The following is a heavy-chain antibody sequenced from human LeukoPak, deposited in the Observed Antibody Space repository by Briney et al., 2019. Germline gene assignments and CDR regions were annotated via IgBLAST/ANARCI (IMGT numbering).Heavy chain of an antibody. CDR1: GFTFNNYA. J-gene: IGHJ6*02. CDR3: AKAISSAFYYYGMDV. Sequence: PGGSLRLSCAASGFTFNNYAMKWVRQAPGKGLEWVSSISGSGDTTYYADSVKGRFTISRDNFKNTLYLQMNYLRAADTAIYYCAKAISSAFYYYGMDVWGQGTTVSVSS. D-gene: IGHD6-19*01. V-gene: IGHV3-23*01. CDR2: ISGSGDTT.